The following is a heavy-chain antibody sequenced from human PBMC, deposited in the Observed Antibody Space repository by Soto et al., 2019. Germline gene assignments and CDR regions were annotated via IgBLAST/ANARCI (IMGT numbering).Heavy chain of an antibody. Sequence: GGSLRLSCEGSGFPFRSYAIHWVRQTPGKGLEWVAVISYDGSITYYSDSVKGRFTISRDTPTNTVYLQLNGLRGDDTAVYYCARPPRDLWSGYSTYFDYWGQGTLVTVSS. D-gene: IGHD3-3*01. J-gene: IGHJ4*02. V-gene: IGHV3-30-3*01. CDR2: ISYDGSIT. CDR3: ARPPRDLWSGYSTYFDY. CDR1: GFPFRSYA.